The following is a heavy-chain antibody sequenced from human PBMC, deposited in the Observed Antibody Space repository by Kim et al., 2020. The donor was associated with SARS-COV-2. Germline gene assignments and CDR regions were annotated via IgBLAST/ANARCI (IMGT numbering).Heavy chain of an antibody. V-gene: IGHV3-48*02. J-gene: IGHJ4*02. CDR3: ARAPVAGIQHLDY. Sequence: YADSVKGRLTISRDNAKNSLYLQMNSLRDEDTAVYYCARAPVAGIQHLDYWGQGTPVTVSS. D-gene: IGHD6-19*01.